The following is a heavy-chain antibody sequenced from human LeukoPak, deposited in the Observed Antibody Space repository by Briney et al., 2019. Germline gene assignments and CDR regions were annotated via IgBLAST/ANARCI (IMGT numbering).Heavy chain of an antibody. Sequence: GGSLRLSCAASKFTVSSYAMTWVRQAPGKGLEWVSAIGYSAGDTYYADSVKGRFTISRDNSMNTLYLQMSSLRADDTALYYCAKDDDGHHHGVDHWGQGTLVTVSS. CDR3: AKDDDGHHHGVDH. CDR1: KFTVSSYA. CDR2: IGYSAGDT. V-gene: IGHV3-23*01. J-gene: IGHJ4*02. D-gene: IGHD4-17*01.